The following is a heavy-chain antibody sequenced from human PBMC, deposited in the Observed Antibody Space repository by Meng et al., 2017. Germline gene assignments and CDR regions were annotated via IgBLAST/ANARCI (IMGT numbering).Heavy chain of an antibody. CDR1: GYTFTGYY. V-gene: IGHV1-2*06. CDR3: ARDRGSGWSKGA. D-gene: IGHD6-19*01. J-gene: IGHJ5*02. Sequence: QVQLVQSGAEVKKPGASVKFSCKASGYTFTGYYMHWVRQAPGQGLEWMGRINPNSGGTDYAQKFQGRVTVTRDTSITTAYMELSRLRSDDTAVYYCARDRGSGWSKGAWGQGTLVTVSS. CDR2: INPNSGGT.